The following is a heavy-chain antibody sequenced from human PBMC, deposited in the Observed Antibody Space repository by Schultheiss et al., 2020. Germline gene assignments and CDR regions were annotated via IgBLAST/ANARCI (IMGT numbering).Heavy chain of an antibody. CDR3: ARQGGYSPLGDWYFDL. Sequence: GESLKISCQGTGYSFTNFWIGWVRQMPGKGLEWMGIIYPGDSDTRYSPSFQGQVTISADKSISTAYLQWSSLKASDTAMYYCARQGGYSPLGDWYFDLWGRGTLVTVSS. J-gene: IGHJ2*01. V-gene: IGHV5-51*01. D-gene: IGHD5-18*01. CDR2: IYPGDSDT. CDR1: GYSFTNFW.